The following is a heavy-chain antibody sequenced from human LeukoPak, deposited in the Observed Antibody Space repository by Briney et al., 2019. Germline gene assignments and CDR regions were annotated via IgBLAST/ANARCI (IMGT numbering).Heavy chain of an antibody. Sequence: GESLKISCKGSGYTFTSYWIGWVREIPGKGLEWVGIIYAGDSDIRYSPSFQGQVTISADKSISTAYLQWSSLKASDTAMYFCARHHTYTDYWGQGTLVTVSS. D-gene: IGHD3-16*01. J-gene: IGHJ4*02. CDR3: ARHHTYTDY. CDR2: IYAGDSDI. V-gene: IGHV5-51*01. CDR1: GYTFTSYW.